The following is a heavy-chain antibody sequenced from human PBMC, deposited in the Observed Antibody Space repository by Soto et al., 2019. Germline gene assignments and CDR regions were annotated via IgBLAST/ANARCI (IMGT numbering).Heavy chain of an antibody. D-gene: IGHD6-25*01. CDR1: GGSISSGDYY. CDR3: ARAPPPGYPERYFDY. CDR2: IYYSGST. Sequence: SETLSLTRTVSGGSISSGDYYWSWIRQPPGKGLEWIGYIYYSGSTYYNPSLKSRVTISVDTSKNQFSLKLSSVTAADTAVYYCARAPPPGYPERYFDYWGQGTLVTVSS. J-gene: IGHJ4*02. V-gene: IGHV4-30-4*01.